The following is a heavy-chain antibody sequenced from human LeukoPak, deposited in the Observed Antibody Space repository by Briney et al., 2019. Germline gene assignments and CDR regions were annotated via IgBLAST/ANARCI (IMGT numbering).Heavy chain of an antibody. CDR3: ARWAVAGILDINWFDP. V-gene: IGHV3-21*01. D-gene: IGHD6-19*01. CDR1: GFTFSSYS. CDR2: ISSSSSYI. Sequence: GGSLRLSCAASGFTFSSYSMNWVRQAPGKGLEWVSSISSSSSYIYYADSVKGRFTISRDNAKNSLYLQMNSLRAEDTAVYYCARWAVAGILDINWFDPRGQGTLVTVSS. J-gene: IGHJ5*02.